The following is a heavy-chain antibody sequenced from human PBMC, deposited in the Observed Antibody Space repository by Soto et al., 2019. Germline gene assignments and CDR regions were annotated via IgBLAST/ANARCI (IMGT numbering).Heavy chain of an antibody. CDR3: ARDGDVNTGFGKDY. D-gene: IGHD3-16*01. Sequence: QTGGALRLSCADSVFTFSSYGMHWVRQAPGKGLEWVAFIWHDGGNKFYAESVKGRFTISRDNSKNTLYLQMTSLSAEDTAMYYCARDGDVNTGFGKDYWGQGTLVTVSS. CDR1: VFTFSSYG. CDR2: IWHDGGNK. J-gene: IGHJ4*02. V-gene: IGHV3-33*01.